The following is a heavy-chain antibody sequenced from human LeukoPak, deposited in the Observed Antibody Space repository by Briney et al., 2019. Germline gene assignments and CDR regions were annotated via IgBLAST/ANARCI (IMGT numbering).Heavy chain of an antibody. D-gene: IGHD6-6*01. CDR1: GFTFSSYA. CDR2: ISYDGSNK. Sequence: PGGSLRLSCAASGFTFSSYAMHWVRQAPGKGLEWVAVISYDGSNKYYADSVKGRFTISRDNSKNTLYLQMNSLRAEDTAVYYCAKNLIAARRPYYYYGMDVWGQGTTVTVSS. J-gene: IGHJ6*02. CDR3: AKNLIAARRPYYYYGMDV. V-gene: IGHV3-30*04.